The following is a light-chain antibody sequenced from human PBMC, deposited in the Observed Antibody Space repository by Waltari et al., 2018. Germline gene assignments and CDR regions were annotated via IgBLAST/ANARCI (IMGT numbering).Light chain of an antibody. CDR1: HSLLYSTNNMNY. CDR2: YAS. CDR3: QQYYSNPQT. J-gene: IGKJ1*01. Sequence: IVMTQSPDSLAVALGERATIHCKSSHSLLYSTNNMNYLALYQQKSGQPHKLLVYYASTRESGVPDRFSGSGSGTEFTLTISSLQAEDVAVYYCQQYYSNPQTFGQGTKVEIK. V-gene: IGKV4-1*01.